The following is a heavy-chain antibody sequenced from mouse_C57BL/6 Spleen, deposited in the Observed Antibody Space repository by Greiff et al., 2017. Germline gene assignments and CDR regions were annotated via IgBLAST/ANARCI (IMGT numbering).Heavy chain of an antibody. CDR3: ARGGYGFAY. J-gene: IGHJ3*01. D-gene: IGHD1-1*01. Sequence: EVKVEESGGGLVKPGGSLKLSCAASGFTFSSYAMSWVRQTPEKRLEWVATISDGGSYTYYPDNVKGRFTISRDNAKNNLYLQMSHLKSEDTAMYYCARGGYGFAYWGQGTLVTVSA. CDR1: GFTFSSYA. V-gene: IGHV5-4*03. CDR2: ISDGGSYT.